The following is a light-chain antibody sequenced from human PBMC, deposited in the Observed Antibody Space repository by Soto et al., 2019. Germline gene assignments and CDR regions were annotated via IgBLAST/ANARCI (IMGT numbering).Light chain of an antibody. CDR2: GAS. Sequence: EIVMTQSPATLSVSPGERATLSCRASQSVSSNLAWYQQKPGQAPRLLIYGASTRATGIPARFSGSGSGTDFTLTISGLQSEEFAGYYCQQYNNWPPYTFGQGTKLEIK. CDR3: QQYNNWPPYT. CDR1: QSVSSN. J-gene: IGKJ2*01. V-gene: IGKV3-15*01.